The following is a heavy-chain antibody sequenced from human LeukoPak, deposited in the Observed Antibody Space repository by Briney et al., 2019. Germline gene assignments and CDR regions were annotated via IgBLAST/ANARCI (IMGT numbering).Heavy chain of an antibody. V-gene: IGHV5-51*01. CDR2: INPGDSDT. CDR3: ARQYYYGSGSYPPGDAFDI. J-gene: IGHJ3*02. Sequence: GESLKISCQGSGYSFTSYWIGWVRQMPGKGLEWMGIINPGDSDTRYSPSFQGQVTISADKSISTAYLQWSSLKASDTAMYYCARQYYYGSGSYPPGDAFDIWGQGTMVTVSS. CDR1: GYSFTSYW. D-gene: IGHD3-10*01.